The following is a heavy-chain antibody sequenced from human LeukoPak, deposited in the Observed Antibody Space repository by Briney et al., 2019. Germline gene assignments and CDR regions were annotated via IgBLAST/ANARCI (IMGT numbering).Heavy chain of an antibody. CDR1: GGSFSGYY. Sequence: SETLSLTCAVYGGSFSGYYWSWIRQPPGEGLEWIGYIYYSGSTKYKSSLKSRVTISVGTSKNQFSLKLSSVTAADTAVYYCARGKEVITMLRGLKPGYYFDYWGQGTLVTVSS. CDR3: ARGKEVITMLRGLKPGYYFDY. CDR2: IYYSGST. D-gene: IGHD3-10*01. V-gene: IGHV4-59*01. J-gene: IGHJ4*02.